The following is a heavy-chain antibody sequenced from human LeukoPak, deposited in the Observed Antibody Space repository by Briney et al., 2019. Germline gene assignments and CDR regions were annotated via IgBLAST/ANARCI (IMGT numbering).Heavy chain of an antibody. V-gene: IGHV3-30*04. D-gene: IGHD3-22*01. CDR3: ARESGYYHDSFDY. Sequence: GGSLRLSCAPSGFTFSSYAMHWVRQAPGKGLEWVAVISYDGSNKYYADSVKGRFTISRDNSKNTLYLQMNSLRAEDTAVYYCARESGYYHDSFDYWGQGTLVTVSS. CDR2: ISYDGSNK. CDR1: GFTFSSYA. J-gene: IGHJ4*02.